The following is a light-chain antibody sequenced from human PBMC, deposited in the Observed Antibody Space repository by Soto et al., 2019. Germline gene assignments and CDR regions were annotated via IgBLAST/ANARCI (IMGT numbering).Light chain of an antibody. V-gene: IGKV3-20*01. Sequence: EFVFTQSPGTLPMSPGERATLSCRASQSVRSDYLAWYQQKPGQAPRLHIYGASTRATGIPDRFTGSGSGTDFTLTISRLEPEDFAVYYCQQYGSSPRTFGQGTKVDIK. CDR3: QQYGSSPRT. J-gene: IGKJ1*01. CDR2: GAS. CDR1: QSVRSDY.